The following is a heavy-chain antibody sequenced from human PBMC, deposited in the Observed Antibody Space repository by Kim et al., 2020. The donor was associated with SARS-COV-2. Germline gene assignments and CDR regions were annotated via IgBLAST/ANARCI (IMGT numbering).Heavy chain of an antibody. Sequence: GGSLRLSCAASGFTFSNAWMSWVRQAPGKGLEWVGRIKSKTDGGTTDYAAPVKGRFTISRDDSKNTLYLQMNSLKTEDTAVYYCTTDPWAVDGSGSYCRDPPPGCDYWGQGTLVTVSS. V-gene: IGHV3-15*01. CDR3: TTDPWAVDGSGSYCRDPPPGCDY. CDR1: GFTFSNAW. J-gene: IGHJ4*02. CDR2: IKSKTDGGTT. D-gene: IGHD3-10*01.